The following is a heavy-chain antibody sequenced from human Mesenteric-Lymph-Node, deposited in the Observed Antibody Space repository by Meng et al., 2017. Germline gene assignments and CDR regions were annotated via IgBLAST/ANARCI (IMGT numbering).Heavy chain of an antibody. CDR3: ARVGWSSSWFDY. J-gene: IGHJ4*02. CDR1: GNTISNYY. D-gene: IGHD6-13*01. Sequence: SQTLSLTCAVCGNTISNYYWTWIRQPPGKGLEWIGYIYYSGSTNYNPSLKSRVTISVDTSKNQFSLKLSSVTAADTAVYYCARVGWSSSWFDYWGQGTLVTVSS. CDR2: IYYSGST. V-gene: IGHV4-59*01.